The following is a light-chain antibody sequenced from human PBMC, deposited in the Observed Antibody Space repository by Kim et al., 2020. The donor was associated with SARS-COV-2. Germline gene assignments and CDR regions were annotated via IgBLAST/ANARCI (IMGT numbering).Light chain of an antibody. Sequence: SASICCRSSQRLLHSNGYTYVDWYLQRPGQSQQLLVYLGSERASEARDRISGSGSGTDFTLKLRRVKAEDVGVYYCMQCLQTPYTFGQGTKLEI. J-gene: IGKJ2*01. V-gene: IGKV2-28*01. CDR2: LGS. CDR1: QRLLHSNGYTY. CDR3: MQCLQTPYT.